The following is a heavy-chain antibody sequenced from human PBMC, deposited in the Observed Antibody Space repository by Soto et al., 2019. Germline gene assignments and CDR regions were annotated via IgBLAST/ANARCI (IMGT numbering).Heavy chain of an antibody. J-gene: IGHJ6*02. Sequence: SETLSLTCTVSGGSVSSGSYYWSWIRQPPGKGLEWIGYIYYSGSTNYNPSLKSRVTISVDTSKNQFSLKLSSVTAADTAVYYCARGGPRDCSGGSCYSRYYYYGMDVWGQGTTVTVSS. CDR2: IYYSGST. V-gene: IGHV4-61*01. CDR3: ARGGPRDCSGGSCYSRYYYYGMDV. CDR1: GGSVSSGSYY. D-gene: IGHD2-15*01.